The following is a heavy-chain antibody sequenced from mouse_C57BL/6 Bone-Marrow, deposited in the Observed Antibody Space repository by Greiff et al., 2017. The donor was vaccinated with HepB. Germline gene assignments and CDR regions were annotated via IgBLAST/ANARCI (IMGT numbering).Heavy chain of an antibody. D-gene: IGHD2-2*01. CDR3: ADLLWSRRGYFDV. CDR1: GYTFTSYW. J-gene: IGHJ1*03. CDR2: IHPNSGST. V-gene: IGHV1-64*01. Sequence: QVHVKQSGAELVKPGASVKLSCKASGYTFTSYWMHWVKQRPGQGLEWIGMIHPNSGSTNYNEKFKSKATLTVDKSSSTAYMQLSSLTSEDSAVYYCADLLWSRRGYFDVWGTGTTVTVSS.